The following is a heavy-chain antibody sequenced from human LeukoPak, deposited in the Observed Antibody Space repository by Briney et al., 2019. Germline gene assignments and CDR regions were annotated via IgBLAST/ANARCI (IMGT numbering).Heavy chain of an antibody. J-gene: IGHJ4*02. CDR1: GFTFSSYS. CDR2: ISSGNSYI. Sequence: PGGSLRLSCAASGFTFSSYSMNWVRQAPGKGLEWVSFISSGNSYIYYADSVKGRFTISRDNAKNSLYLQMTSLRAEDTAMYYCATPLDYYDSSGFHQGGDWGQGTLVTVSS. V-gene: IGHV3-21*04. D-gene: IGHD3-22*01. CDR3: ATPLDYYDSSGFHQGGD.